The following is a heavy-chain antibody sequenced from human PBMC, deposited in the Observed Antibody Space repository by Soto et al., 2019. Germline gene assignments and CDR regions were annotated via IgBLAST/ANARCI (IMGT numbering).Heavy chain of an antibody. CDR1: GGTFTSTA. J-gene: IGHJ6*02. Sequence: QVLLVQSSAEVKKPGSSVKVCCKASGGTFTSTAFSWVRQAPGQGLEWMGGIIPVLGTPTYAQKFQARLTVTADASTTTVHMELSSLRSDDTAVYYCASSAGLDHLLNYYGLNVWGQGNTVTVSS. D-gene: IGHD6-13*01. CDR3: ASSAGLDHLLNYYGLNV. V-gene: IGHV1-69*01. CDR2: IIPVLGTP.